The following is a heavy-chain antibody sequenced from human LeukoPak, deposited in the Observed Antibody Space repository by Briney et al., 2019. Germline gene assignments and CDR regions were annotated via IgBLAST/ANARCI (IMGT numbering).Heavy chain of an antibody. CDR3: VRDLYMAAPSPDY. D-gene: IGHD6-13*01. V-gene: IGHV1-2*02. J-gene: IGHJ4*02. Sequence: ASVKVSCKASGYTFTDYNMHWVRQAPGQGPEWMGWMSPNSGDTNYAQKFQGRVTMTRDTSITTAYMELTRLTSDDTAVCYCVRDLYMAAPSPDYWGQGTLVTVSS. CDR2: MSPNSGDT. CDR1: GYTFTDYN.